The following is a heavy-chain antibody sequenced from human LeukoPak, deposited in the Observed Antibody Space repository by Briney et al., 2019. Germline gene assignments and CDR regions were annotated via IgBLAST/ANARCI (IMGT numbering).Heavy chain of an antibody. CDR2: IYYSRST. D-gene: IGHD3-10*01. CDR3: ARRVLYGSGSYYEQ. V-gene: IGHV4-59*08. Sequence: PSETLSLTCTVSGGSISSYYWSWIRQPPGKGLEWIGYIYYSRSTNYNPSLKSRVTISVDTSKNQFSLKLSSVTAADTAVYYCARRVLYGSGSYYEQWGQGTLVTVSS. J-gene: IGHJ4*02. CDR1: GGSISSYY.